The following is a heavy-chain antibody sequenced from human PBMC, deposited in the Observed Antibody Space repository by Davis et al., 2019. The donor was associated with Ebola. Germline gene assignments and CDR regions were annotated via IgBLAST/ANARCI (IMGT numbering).Heavy chain of an antibody. V-gene: IGHV3-48*03. CDR3: ARTGRYCSSTSCYGDY. Sequence: GESLKISCAASGFTFSSYEMNWVRQAPGKGLEWVSYISSSGSTIYYADSVKGRFTISRDNAKNSLYLQMNSLRAEDTAVYYCARTGRYCSSTSCYGDYWGQGTLVTVSS. J-gene: IGHJ4*02. D-gene: IGHD2-2*01. CDR2: ISSSGSTI. CDR1: GFTFSSYE.